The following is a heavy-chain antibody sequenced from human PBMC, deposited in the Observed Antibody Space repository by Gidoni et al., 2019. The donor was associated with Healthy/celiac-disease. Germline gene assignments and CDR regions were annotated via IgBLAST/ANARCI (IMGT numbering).Heavy chain of an antibody. Sequence: EVQLVETGGGLIQPGGSLRLSCAASGFTVSSNYMSWVRQAPGKGLEWVSVIYSGGSTYYADSVKGRFTISRDNSKNTLYLQMNSLRAEDTAVYYCARSSGRKYYYYYGMDVWGQGTTVTVSS. D-gene: IGHD1-26*01. CDR1: GFTVSSNY. V-gene: IGHV3-53*02. J-gene: IGHJ6*02. CDR3: ARSSGRKYYYYYGMDV. CDR2: IYSGGST.